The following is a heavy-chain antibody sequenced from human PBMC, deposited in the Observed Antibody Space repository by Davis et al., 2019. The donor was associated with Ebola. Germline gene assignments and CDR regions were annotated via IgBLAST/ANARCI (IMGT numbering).Heavy chain of an antibody. D-gene: IGHD6-19*01. CDR2: INHSGST. J-gene: IGHJ6*02. CDR1: GGSFSGYY. V-gene: IGHV4-34*01. Sequence: SETLSLTCAVYGGSFSGYYWSWIRQPPGKGLEWIGEINHSGSTNYNPSLKSRVTISVDTSKNQFSLKLNSVTAADTAVYYCARDSRWLVPGTYYYYGMDVWGQGTTVTVSS. CDR3: ARDSRWLVPGTYYYYGMDV.